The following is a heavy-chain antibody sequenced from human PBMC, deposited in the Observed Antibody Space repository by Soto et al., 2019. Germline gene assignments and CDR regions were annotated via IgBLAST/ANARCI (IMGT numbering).Heavy chain of an antibody. CDR3: AREFIAAAGIGAAFDI. V-gene: IGHV1-2*04. D-gene: IGHD6-13*01. CDR1: GYTFTGYY. CDR2: INPNSGGT. Sequence: ASVKVSCKASGYTFTGYYIHWVRQAPGQGLEWMGWINPNSGGTNYAQKFQGWVTMTRDTSISTAYMELSRLRSDDTAVYYCAREFIAAAGIGAAFDIWGQGTMVTVSS. J-gene: IGHJ3*02.